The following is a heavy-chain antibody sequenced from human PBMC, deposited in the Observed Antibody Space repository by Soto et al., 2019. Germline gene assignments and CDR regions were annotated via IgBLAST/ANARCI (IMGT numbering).Heavy chain of an antibody. J-gene: IGHJ4*02. CDR1: GGTFSSYT. V-gene: IGHV1-69*04. CDR3: AKESFYSSSIDY. CDR2: IIPILGIA. D-gene: IGHD6-13*01. Sequence: ASVKVSCKASGGTFSSYTISWVRQAPGQGLEWMGRIIPILGIANYAQKFQGRVTITADKSTSTAYMELSSLRSEDTAVYYCAKESFYSSSIDYWGQGTLVTVSS.